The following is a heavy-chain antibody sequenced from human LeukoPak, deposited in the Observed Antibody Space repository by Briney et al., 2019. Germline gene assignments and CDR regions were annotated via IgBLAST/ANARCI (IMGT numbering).Heavy chain of an antibody. V-gene: IGHV3-9*01. CDR2: ISWNSGSI. J-gene: IGHJ4*02. CDR1: GFTFDDYA. CDR3: AKDLSSADLAGSYFV. Sequence: GRSLRLSCAASGFTFDDYAMHWVRQAPGKGLEWVSGISWNSGSIGYADSVKGRFTISRDNAKNSLYLQMNSLRAEDTALYYCAKDLSSADLAGSYFVWGQGTLVTVSS. D-gene: IGHD3-10*01.